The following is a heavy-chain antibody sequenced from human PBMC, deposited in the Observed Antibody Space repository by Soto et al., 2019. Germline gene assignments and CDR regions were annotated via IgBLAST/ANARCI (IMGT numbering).Heavy chain of an antibody. CDR1: GGSITSYY. CDR3: ARWDHDSGYFDY. V-gene: IGHV4-59*01. D-gene: IGHD3-10*01. Sequence: QVQLQESGPGLVKPSETLSLTCIVSGGSITSYYWSWIRQPPGKGLEWIGSIYYRGNTNYNPSLKSRVTISVDTSKNQFSLKLVSVTAADTAVYYCARWDHDSGYFDYWGQGTLVTVSS. J-gene: IGHJ4*02. CDR2: IYYRGNT.